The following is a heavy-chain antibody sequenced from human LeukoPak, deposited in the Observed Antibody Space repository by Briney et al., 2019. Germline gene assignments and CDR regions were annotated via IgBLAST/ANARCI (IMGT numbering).Heavy chain of an antibody. CDR2: IFYSGSS. J-gene: IGHJ4*02. D-gene: IGHD6-25*01. V-gene: IGHV4-59*01. CDR3: AGRAARFFDY. Sequence: PSETLSLTCTVSGDSLNSYYWSWIRQPPGEGLQWIGYIFYSGSSNYNASLRSRVAISVDTSKNQFSLKLTSVTAAYTAVYYCAGRAARFFDYWGQGILVTVPS. CDR1: GDSLNSYY.